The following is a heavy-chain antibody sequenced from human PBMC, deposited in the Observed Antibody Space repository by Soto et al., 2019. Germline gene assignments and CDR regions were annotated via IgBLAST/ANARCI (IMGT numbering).Heavy chain of an antibody. V-gene: IGHV5-10-1*01. CDR2: IDPSDSYT. J-gene: IGHJ5*02. CDR1: GYSFTTDW. CDR3: ARLRIAAPGNPGP. Sequence: GESLKIYCKGSGYSFTTDWISWVRQMPGKGLEWMGRIDPSDSYTNYSPSFQGHVTISVDKSISTAYLQWGSLKASDTAMYYCARLRIAAPGNPGPWGQGTLVTVSS. D-gene: IGHD6-13*01.